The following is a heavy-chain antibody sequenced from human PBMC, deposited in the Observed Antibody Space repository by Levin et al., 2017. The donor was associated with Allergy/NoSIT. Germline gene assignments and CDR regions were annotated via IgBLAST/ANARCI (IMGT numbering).Heavy chain of an antibody. CDR3: AKDLYTAHYYDNSGYYSN. CDR2: ITDSGSKT. D-gene: IGHD3-22*01. CDR1: GFTFSSYA. V-gene: IGHV3-23*01. Sequence: QAGGSLRLSCAASGFTFSSYAMSWVRQTPGKGLEWVSSITDSGSKTFYTDSVKGRFTISRDKSKNTLYLQMNSLRAEDTAVYYCAKDLYTAHYYDNSGYYSNWGQGTLVTVSS. J-gene: IGHJ4*02.